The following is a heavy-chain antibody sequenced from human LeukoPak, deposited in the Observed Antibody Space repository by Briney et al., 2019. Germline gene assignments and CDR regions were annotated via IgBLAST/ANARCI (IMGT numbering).Heavy chain of an antibody. CDR1: GGTFSSYA. D-gene: IGHD1-26*01. CDR3: ARDRPRRGAGAHDL. Sequence: ASVKVSCKASGGTFSSYAISWVRQAPGQGLEWMGWISTYDGNTHYAQKLRGRFTMIRDTSTSTAYMELRSLISDDTAVYYCARDRPRRGAGAHDLWGQGTLVTVSS. J-gene: IGHJ5*02. V-gene: IGHV1-18*01. CDR2: ISTYDGNT.